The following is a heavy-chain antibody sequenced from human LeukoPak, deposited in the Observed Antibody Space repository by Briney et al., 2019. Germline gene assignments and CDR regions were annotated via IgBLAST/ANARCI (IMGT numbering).Heavy chain of an antibody. CDR3: ARVRYGSGSYYFDY. CDR2: IYYSGST. CDR1: GGSISSYS. J-gene: IGHJ4*02. Sequence: PSETLSLACTVSGGSISSYSWTWIRQPLGKGLEWIGYIYYSGSTNYNPSLKSRVTISVDTSNNQFSLKLSSVTAADTAVYYCARVRYGSGSYYFDYWGQGTLVTVSS. D-gene: IGHD3-10*01. V-gene: IGHV4-59*01.